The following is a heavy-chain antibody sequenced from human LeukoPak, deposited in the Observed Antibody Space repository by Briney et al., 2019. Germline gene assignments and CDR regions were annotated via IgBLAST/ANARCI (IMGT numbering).Heavy chain of an antibody. V-gene: IGHV4-59*01. D-gene: IGHD6-19*01. CDR3: ARERVDGTIAVAGFDY. J-gene: IGHJ4*02. Sequence: PSETLSLTCAVYGGSFSGYYWSWIRQPPGKGLEWIGYIYYSGSTNYNPSLKSRVTISVDTSKNQFSLKLSSVTAADTAVYYCARERVDGTIAVAGFDYWGQGTLVTVSS. CDR1: GGSFSGYY. CDR2: IYYSGST.